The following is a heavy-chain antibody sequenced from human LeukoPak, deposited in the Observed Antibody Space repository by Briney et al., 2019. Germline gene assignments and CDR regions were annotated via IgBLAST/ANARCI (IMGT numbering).Heavy chain of an antibody. CDR2: IRYDGSNK. Sequence: GGSLRLSCAASGFTFSSYGMHWVRQAPGKGLEWVAFIRYDGSNKYYADSVKGRFTISRDNSKNTLYLQMNSLRAEDTAVYYCAGMRVVPADPDYWGQGTLVTVSS. V-gene: IGHV3-30*02. CDR1: GFTFSSYG. CDR3: AGMRVVPADPDY. D-gene: IGHD2-2*01. J-gene: IGHJ4*02.